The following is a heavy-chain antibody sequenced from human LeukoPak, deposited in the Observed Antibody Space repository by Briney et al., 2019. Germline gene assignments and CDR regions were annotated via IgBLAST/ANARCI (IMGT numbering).Heavy chain of an antibody. Sequence: SETLSLTCTVSGGSISSYYWSWIRQPPGKGLEWIGYIYYSGSTNYNPSLKSRVTISVDTSKNQFSLKLSSVTAADTAVYYCARGAPRGGGAPYYYGVDVWGQGTTVTVSS. V-gene: IGHV4-59*08. D-gene: IGHD3-16*01. J-gene: IGHJ6*02. CDR1: GGSISSYY. CDR3: ARGAPRGGGAPYYYGVDV. CDR2: IYYSGST.